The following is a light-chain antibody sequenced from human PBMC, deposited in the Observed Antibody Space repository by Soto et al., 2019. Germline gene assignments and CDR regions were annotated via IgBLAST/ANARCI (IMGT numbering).Light chain of an antibody. J-gene: IGLJ2*01. CDR1: SSNIGRNT. Sequence: QSVLTQPPSASGTPGQRVTISCSGSSSNIGRNTVNWYQQLPGTAPQLLIYRNDQRPSGVPDRFSGSKSGTSASLTISGLQSDDEADYYCAASDDGLIGSVVFGGGTKLTVL. V-gene: IGLV1-44*01. CDR3: AASDDGLIGSVV. CDR2: RND.